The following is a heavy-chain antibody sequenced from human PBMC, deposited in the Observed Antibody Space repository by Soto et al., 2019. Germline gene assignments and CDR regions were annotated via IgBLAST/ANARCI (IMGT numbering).Heavy chain of an antibody. Sequence: ASVKVSCKASGYTFTSYGISWVRQAPGQGLEWMGWISAYNGNTNYAQKLQGRVTMTTDTSTSTAYMELRSLGSDDTAVYYCARDVVVVAALNYYYYGMDVWGQGTTVTVSS. D-gene: IGHD2-15*01. CDR3: ARDVVVVAALNYYYYGMDV. CDR2: ISAYNGNT. V-gene: IGHV1-18*01. CDR1: GYTFTSYG. J-gene: IGHJ6*02.